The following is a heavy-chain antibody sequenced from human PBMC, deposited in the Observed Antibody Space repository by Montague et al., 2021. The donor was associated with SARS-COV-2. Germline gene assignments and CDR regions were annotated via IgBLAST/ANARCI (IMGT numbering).Heavy chain of an antibody. CDR3: AKGPDGVDY. CDR2: IGSSGENI. CDR1: GFSFSRSA. V-gene: IGHV3-48*03. D-gene: IGHD1-14*01. J-gene: IGHJ4*02. Sequence: SLRLSCAASGFSFSRSAMNWFRQAPGKGLEWLSYIGSSGENIDYADSVKGRFTISRDNAKNSLYLQMKSLRVEDTALYYCAKGPDGVDYWGQGTLVTVSS.